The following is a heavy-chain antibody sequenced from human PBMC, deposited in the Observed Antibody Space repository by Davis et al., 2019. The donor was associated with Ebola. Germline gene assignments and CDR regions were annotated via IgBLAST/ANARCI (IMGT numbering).Heavy chain of an antibody. CDR1: GFNFENYF. CDR3: AREECTSASCYLLL. D-gene: IGHD2-2*01. Sequence: GESLKISCVGSGFNFENYFMTWIRQTPGKGLEWVSYISSSGATIYDADSVKGRFTISRDNANNSMSLQMNGLRGEDTAVYYCAREECTSASCYLLLWGQGTLVTVSS. CDR2: ISSSGATI. J-gene: IGHJ4*02. V-gene: IGHV3-11*01.